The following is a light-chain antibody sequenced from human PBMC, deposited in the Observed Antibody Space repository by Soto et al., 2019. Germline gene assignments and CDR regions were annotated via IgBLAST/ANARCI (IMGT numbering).Light chain of an antibody. CDR2: WTS. CDR3: QQFYSIPYT. V-gene: IGKV4-1*01. J-gene: IGKJ2*01. Sequence: DIVMTQSPDSLAVSLGERATINCTSSHNILYSVNNKNYIGWYQQKPRQPPKLLIYWTSIRESGVHDRFSGSGSATDFTLTISSLQAEDVAVYYCQQFYSIPYTFGQGTKVEIK. CDR1: HNILYSVNNKNY.